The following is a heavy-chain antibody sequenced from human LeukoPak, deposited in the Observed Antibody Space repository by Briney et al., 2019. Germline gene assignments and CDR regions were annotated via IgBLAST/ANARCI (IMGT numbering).Heavy chain of an antibody. CDR2: IRSKAYGGTT. J-gene: IGHJ4*02. Sequence: GGSLRLSCTASGFTFGDYAMSWFRQAPGTGLEWVGFIRSKAYGGTTEYAASVKGRFTISRDDSKSIAYLQMNSLKTEDTAVYYCTRDQWLGDADYWGQGTLVTVSS. D-gene: IGHD6-19*01. V-gene: IGHV3-49*03. CDR1: GFTFGDYA. CDR3: TRDQWLGDADY.